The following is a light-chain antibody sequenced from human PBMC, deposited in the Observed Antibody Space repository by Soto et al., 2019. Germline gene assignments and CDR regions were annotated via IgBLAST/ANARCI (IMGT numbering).Light chain of an antibody. J-gene: IGKJ1*01. CDR3: QHYCISPPWT. Sequence: EIVLTQSPGTLSLSPGARATLSCRASQSISGPYLSWYQQKPGRAPMILIYGASNRATGIPDRFSGSGSGTDFTLTISRLEPADFAVYYCQHYCISPPWTFGQGTKVEI. CDR2: GAS. CDR1: QSISGPY. V-gene: IGKV3-20*01.